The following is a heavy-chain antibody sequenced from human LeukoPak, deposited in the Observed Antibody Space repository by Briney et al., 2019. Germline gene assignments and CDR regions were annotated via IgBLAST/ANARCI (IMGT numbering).Heavy chain of an antibody. D-gene: IGHD6-6*01. J-gene: IGHJ4*02. Sequence: PGGSLRLSCAASGFSFSDYGMTWVRQAPGKGLEWVSLISGSSGENTHYADSVKGRFTISRDSSKNTLYLQMNSLRAEDTAVYYCATSWAGIAAHDFWGQGTLVTVSS. V-gene: IGHV3-23*01. CDR3: ATSWAGIAAHDF. CDR2: ISGSSGENT. CDR1: GFSFSDYG.